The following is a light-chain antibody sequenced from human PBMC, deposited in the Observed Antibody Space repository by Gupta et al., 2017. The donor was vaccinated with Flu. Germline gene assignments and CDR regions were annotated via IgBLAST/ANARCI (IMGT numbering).Light chain of an antibody. J-gene: IGKJ1*01. CDR2: GVS. Sequence: EIVLTQSPGTLSLSPGERATLSCRASQTINTNYVAWYQHKTGQAPRLLIYGVSRRAPGIPDRFTGSGSGTDFTLTINRLEPEDLAVYYCQRYGDTAQTFGQGTKVEIK. CDR1: QTINTNY. CDR3: QRYGDTAQT. V-gene: IGKV3-20*01.